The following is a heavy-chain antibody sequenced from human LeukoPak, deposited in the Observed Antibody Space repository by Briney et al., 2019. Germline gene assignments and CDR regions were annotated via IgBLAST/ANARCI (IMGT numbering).Heavy chain of an antibody. D-gene: IGHD2-8*01. CDR1: GFTFDDYA. CDR2: ISWNSGSI. CDR3: AKDLSCTNGVCLRTPFDY. J-gene: IGHJ4*02. V-gene: IGHV3-9*01. Sequence: PGRSLRLSCAASGFTFDDYAMHWVRQAPGKGLEWVSGISWNSGSIGYADSVKGRFTISRDNSKNTLYLQMNSLRAEDTAVYYCAKDLSCTNGVCLRTPFDYWGQGTLVTVSS.